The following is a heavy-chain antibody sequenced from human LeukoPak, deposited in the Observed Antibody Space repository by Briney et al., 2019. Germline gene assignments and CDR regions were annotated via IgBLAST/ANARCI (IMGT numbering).Heavy chain of an antibody. CDR1: GCSISSSSYY. J-gene: IGHJ4*02. Sequence: SETLSPTCTVSGCSISSSSYYWGWIRQPPGKGLEWIGSIYYSGSTYYIPSLKSRVTISVDTSKNQFSLKLSSVTAADTSVYYCARSYQYYFDYWGQGTLVTVSS. CDR2: IYYSGST. D-gene: IGHD2-2*01. V-gene: IGHV4-39*07. CDR3: ARSYQYYFDY.